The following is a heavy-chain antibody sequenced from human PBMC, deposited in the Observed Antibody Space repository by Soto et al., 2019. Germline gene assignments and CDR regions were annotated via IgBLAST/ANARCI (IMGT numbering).Heavy chain of an antibody. CDR1: GYTFTSYG. J-gene: IGHJ4*02. Sequence: QVQLVQSGAEVKKPGASVKVSCKASGYTFTSYGICWVRQAPGQGLEWMGWISAYNGNTNYAQKLQGRVTMTTDTSTSTAYMELRSVRSDDTAVYYCSRDFYCSGGSCYSIYFDYWGQGTLVTVSS. D-gene: IGHD2-15*01. CDR3: SRDFYCSGGSCYSIYFDY. CDR2: ISAYNGNT. V-gene: IGHV1-18*01.